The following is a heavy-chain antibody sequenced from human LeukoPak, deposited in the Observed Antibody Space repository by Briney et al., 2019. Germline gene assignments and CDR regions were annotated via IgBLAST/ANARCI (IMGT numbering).Heavy chain of an antibody. J-gene: IGHJ4*02. V-gene: IGHV4-38-2*02. CDR3: ARDRGGSSGFYYFDY. Sequence: SETLSLTCTVSGYSISSGYHWGWIRQPPGKGLEWIGTIYHSGSTYYNPSLKSRVTISVDTSKNQFSLKLSSVTAADTAVYYCARDRGGSSGFYYFDYWGRGTLVTVSS. CDR1: GYSISSGYH. CDR2: IYHSGST. D-gene: IGHD6-19*01.